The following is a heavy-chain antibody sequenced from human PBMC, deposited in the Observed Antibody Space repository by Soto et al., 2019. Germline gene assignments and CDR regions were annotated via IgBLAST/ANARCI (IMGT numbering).Heavy chain of an antibody. CDR1: GGTFSSYT. CDR3: ARDRCSSTSCYGNDAFDI. Sequence: QVQLVQSGAEVKKPGSLVKVSCKASGGTFSSYTISWVRQAPGQGLEWMGRIIPILGIANYAQKFQGRVTITADKSTSTAYMELSSLRSEDTAVYYCARDRCSSTSCYGNDAFDIWGQGTMVTVSS. V-gene: IGHV1-69*08. J-gene: IGHJ3*02. D-gene: IGHD2-2*01. CDR2: IIPILGIA.